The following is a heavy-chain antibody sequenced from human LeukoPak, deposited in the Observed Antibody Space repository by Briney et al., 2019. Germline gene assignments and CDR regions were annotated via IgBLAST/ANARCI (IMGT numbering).Heavy chain of an antibody. CDR3: ARGVEPVAAYSLAY. CDR1: GFTVNKYD. V-gene: IGHV3-53*01. J-gene: IGHJ4*02. D-gene: IGHD6-19*01. Sequence: GGSLTLSRAPSGFTVNKYDTLWLPQAPGKGREWGSLLYSDGNTKYADSVKSRFTISRNNSKNTLYLEMNSLSPEDTAVYYCARGVEPVAAYSLAYWGQGTLVTVSS. CDR2: LYSDGNT.